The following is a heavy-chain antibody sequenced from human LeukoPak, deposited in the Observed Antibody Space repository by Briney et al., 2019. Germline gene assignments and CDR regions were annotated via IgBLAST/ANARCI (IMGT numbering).Heavy chain of an antibody. CDR2: IYSGGST. D-gene: IGHD5-18*01. Sequence: GGSLRLSCAASGFTVSSNYMSWVRQAPGKGLEWVSVIYSGGSTYYADSVKGPFTISRDNSKNTLYLQMNSLRAEDTAVYYCAREGYSYGYAFDIWGQGTMVTVSS. CDR1: GFTVSSNY. CDR3: AREGYSYGYAFDI. V-gene: IGHV3-53*01. J-gene: IGHJ3*02.